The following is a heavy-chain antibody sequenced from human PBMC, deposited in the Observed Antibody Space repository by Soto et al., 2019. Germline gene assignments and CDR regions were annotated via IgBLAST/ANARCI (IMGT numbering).Heavy chain of an antibody. J-gene: IGHJ6*02. CDR1: GYAFSSYF. CDR3: AKDIHYAARNSYFFYGLDV. Sequence: GASVKVSCKASGYAFSSYFVHWVRQAPGQGLEWLGLINPNGGRTTYAQKFQGRITMTRDTSSNTVYMDLSGLRSEDTAVYYCAKDIHYAARNSYFFYGLDVWGQGTTVIVYS. CDR2: INPNGGRT. D-gene: IGHD3-16*01. V-gene: IGHV1-46*01.